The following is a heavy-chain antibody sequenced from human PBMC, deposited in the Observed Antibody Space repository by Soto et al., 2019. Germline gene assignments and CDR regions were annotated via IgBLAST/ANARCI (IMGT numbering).Heavy chain of an antibody. J-gene: IGHJ4*02. D-gene: IGHD1-7*01. V-gene: IGHV3-23*01. CDR3: AKDNGEPELRHDY. CDR2: ISGSGGST. Sequence: PGGSLRLACAASGFTFSSYAMSWVRQAPGKGLEWVSAISGSGGSTYYADSVKGRFTISRDNSKNTLYLQMNSLRAEDTAVYYCAKDNGEPELRHDYWGQGTLVTVSS. CDR1: GFTFSSYA.